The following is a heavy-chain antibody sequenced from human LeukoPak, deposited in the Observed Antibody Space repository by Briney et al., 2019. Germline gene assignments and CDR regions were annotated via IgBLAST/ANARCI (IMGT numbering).Heavy chain of an antibody. CDR3: ARHIPVIWSSGYYYGMDV. V-gene: IGHV4-59*08. CDR2: ISYSGST. Sequence: PSETLSLTCTGSGGSISNYYWSWIRQPPGKGLEWIGYISYSGSTNYNPSLRSRVAISEDTSRNQFSLRLNSVTAADTAVYYCARHIPVIWSSGYYYGMDVWGQGTTVTVSS. J-gene: IGHJ6*02. D-gene: IGHD3-3*01. CDR1: GGSISNYY.